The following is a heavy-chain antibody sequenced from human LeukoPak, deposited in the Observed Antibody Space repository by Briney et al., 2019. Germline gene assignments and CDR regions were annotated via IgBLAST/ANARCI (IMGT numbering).Heavy chain of an antibody. CDR2: ISAYNGNT. CDR3: ARDMGSSWLHYFDF. Sequence: GASVKVSCKASGYTFTKFGVSWVRQAPGQGLEWLGWISAYNGNTNDAQKFQDRVTMTTDTSTSTAYLEVRRLRSDDAAVYYCARDMGSSWLHYFDFWGRGTLVTVSS. V-gene: IGHV1-18*01. D-gene: IGHD6-13*01. CDR1: GYTFTKFG. J-gene: IGHJ4*02.